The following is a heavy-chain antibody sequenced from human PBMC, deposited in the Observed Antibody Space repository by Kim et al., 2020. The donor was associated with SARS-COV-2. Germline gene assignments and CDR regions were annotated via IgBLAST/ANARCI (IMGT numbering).Heavy chain of an antibody. CDR3: ARHGGVVVPPAGLDY. Sequence: PSFQGHVTISADKSISTAYLQWSSLKASDTAMYYCARHGGVVVPPAGLDYWGQGTLVTVSS. D-gene: IGHD2-2*01. J-gene: IGHJ4*02. V-gene: IGHV5-10-1*01.